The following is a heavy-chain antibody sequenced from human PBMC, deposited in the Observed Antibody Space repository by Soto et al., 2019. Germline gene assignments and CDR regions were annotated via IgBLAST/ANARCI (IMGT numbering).Heavy chain of an antibody. CDR3: ARGFSAGKGSPPDY. CDR2: LSGSGGST. D-gene: IGHD3-10*01. V-gene: IGHV3-23*01. CDR1: GFSFIKYA. J-gene: IGHJ4*02. Sequence: EVQLLESGGGLVQPGGSLRLSCAASGFSFIKYAMSWVRQAPGKGLEWVSGLSGSGGSTSSADSVKGRFAISRDNSRNTLYLQMNSLRDGGTAIYYCARGFSAGKGSPPDYWGQGTLVTVSS.